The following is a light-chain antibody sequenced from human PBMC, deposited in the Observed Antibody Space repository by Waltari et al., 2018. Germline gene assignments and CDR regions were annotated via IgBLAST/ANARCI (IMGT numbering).Light chain of an antibody. Sequence: DIQMTQSPSSVSASVGDRVTITCRASQGISTWLAWYQQKPGEAPKLLIYAASTLQSGGQSRFSGRGSGTDFTLTISSLQAEDFATYYCQQSNSFPWTFGQGTKVEIK. CDR1: QGISTW. CDR2: AAS. CDR3: QQSNSFPWT. J-gene: IGKJ1*01. V-gene: IGKV1-12*01.